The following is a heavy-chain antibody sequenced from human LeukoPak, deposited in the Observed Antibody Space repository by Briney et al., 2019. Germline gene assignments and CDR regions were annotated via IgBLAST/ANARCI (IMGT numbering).Heavy chain of an antibody. V-gene: IGHV3-30*04. J-gene: IGHJ4*02. CDR2: ISYDGSNK. CDR3: ARAGSGSMIVAVMFDY. Sequence: GRSLRLSCAASGFTFSSYAMHWVRQAPGKGLEWVAVISYDGSNKYYADSVKGRFTISRDNSKNTLYLQMNSLRAEDTAVYYRARAGSGSMIVAVMFDYWGQGTLVTVSS. CDR1: GFTFSSYA. D-gene: IGHD3-22*01.